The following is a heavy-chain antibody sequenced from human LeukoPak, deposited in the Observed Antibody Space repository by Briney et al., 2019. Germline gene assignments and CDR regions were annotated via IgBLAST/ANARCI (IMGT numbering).Heavy chain of an antibody. D-gene: IGHD1-26*01. CDR1: VGSISGYF. Sequence: SETLSLTCTVSVGSISGYFWSWVRQAPGTGLDWIGHVYYGGATNYNPSLRSRVTISVDTPKNQFSLKLRSVTAADTAVYYCARAQYRGSCFDYWGQGTLVTVSS. V-gene: IGHV4-59*13. CDR3: ARAQYRGSCFDY. J-gene: IGHJ4*02. CDR2: VYYGGAT.